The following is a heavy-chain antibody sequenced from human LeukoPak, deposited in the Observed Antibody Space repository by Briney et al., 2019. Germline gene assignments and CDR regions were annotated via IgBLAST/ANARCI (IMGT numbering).Heavy chain of an antibody. CDR1: GYTFTGYY. Sequence: ASVKVSCKASGYTFTGYYMHWVRQAPGQGLELMGWINPSSGGTNYAQKFQGRVTMTRDTSISTAYMELSRLRSDDTAVYYCARASGDGNFDYRGQGTLVTVSS. V-gene: IGHV1-2*02. CDR2: INPSSGGT. J-gene: IGHJ4*02. D-gene: IGHD1-14*01. CDR3: ARASGDGNFDY.